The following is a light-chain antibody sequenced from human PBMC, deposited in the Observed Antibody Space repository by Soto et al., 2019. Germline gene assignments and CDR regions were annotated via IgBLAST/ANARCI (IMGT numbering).Light chain of an antibody. CDR2: GAS. J-gene: IGKJ1*01. V-gene: IGKV3-20*01. CDR1: QSVSNKY. Sequence: ETVLTQSPVTLSLSPGESATLSCRASQSVSNKYLVWYQQKPGQAPRLLIYGASNRATGIPDRFSGSGSGTDFTLTISRLEPEDFAVYYCQQYGSSGTFGQGTKVDIK. CDR3: QQYGSSGT.